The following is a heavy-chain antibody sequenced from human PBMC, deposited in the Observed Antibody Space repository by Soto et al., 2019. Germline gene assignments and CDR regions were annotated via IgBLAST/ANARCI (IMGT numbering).Heavy chain of an antibody. CDR2: ISWDGGST. CDR3: AKASYSSSWGLFDY. Sequence: GGSLRLSCAASGFTFDDYTMHWVRQAPGKGLEWVSLISWDGGSTYYADSVKGRFTISRDNSKNSLYLQMNSLRTEDTALYYCAKASYSSSWGLFDYWGQGTLVTVSS. J-gene: IGHJ4*02. D-gene: IGHD6-13*01. CDR1: GFTFDDYT. V-gene: IGHV3-43*01.